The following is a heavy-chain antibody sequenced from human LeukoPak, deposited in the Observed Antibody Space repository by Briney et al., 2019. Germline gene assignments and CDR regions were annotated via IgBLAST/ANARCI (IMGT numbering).Heavy chain of an antibody. D-gene: IGHD6-19*01. Sequence: SETLSLTCAVYGGSFSGYYWSWIRQPPGKGLEWIGEINHRGSTNYNPPLKSRLTISKDKFKNQFSLKLTSVTVADTAVYFCARVKAVAGALPHLLDYWGQGTLVTVSS. V-gene: IGHV4-34*01. CDR3: ARVKAVAGALPHLLDY. CDR2: INHRGST. CDR1: GGSFSGYY. J-gene: IGHJ4*01.